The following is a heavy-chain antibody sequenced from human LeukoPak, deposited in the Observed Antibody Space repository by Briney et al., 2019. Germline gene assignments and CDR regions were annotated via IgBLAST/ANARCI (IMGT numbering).Heavy chain of an antibody. D-gene: IGHD4-17*01. CDR2: IHLKGGGT. J-gene: IGHJ4*02. V-gene: IGHV1-2*02. CDR3: ARDTGPSRVSRRGIYDY. Sequence: ASVKVSCTASGHIFTVDSIHWVRQAPGQGLEWMGWIHLKGGGTYRAQKFQGRVTMTRDTSISTAYMELSRLRSDDTAVYYCARDTGPSRVSRRGIYDYWGQGTLVTVSS. CDR1: GHIFTVDS.